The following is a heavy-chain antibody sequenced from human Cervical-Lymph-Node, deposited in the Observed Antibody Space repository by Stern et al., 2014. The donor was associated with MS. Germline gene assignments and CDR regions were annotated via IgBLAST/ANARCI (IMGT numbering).Heavy chain of an antibody. J-gene: IGHJ5*02. CDR1: GFTLSDSG. Sequence: VQLVESGGGVVQPGGSLRISCAASGFTLSDSGMHWVRQAPGKGLQWVAAMWFDGVNKYYADSVKGRFAISRDKSTNTLFLQMSSLRSDDTATYYCARDFSGYSSGHLDRWGQGTLVIVSS. V-gene: IGHV3-33*01. CDR3: ARDFSGYSSGHLDR. CDR2: MWFDGVNK. D-gene: IGHD2-15*01.